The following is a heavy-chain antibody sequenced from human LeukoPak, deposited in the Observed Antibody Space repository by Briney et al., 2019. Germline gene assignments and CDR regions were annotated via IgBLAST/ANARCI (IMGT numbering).Heavy chain of an antibody. J-gene: IGHJ6*03. CDR3: TRLGILTGYYYYYMDV. CDR2: FTWNGDNI. V-gene: IGHV3-9*01. CDR1: GFPFVGYA. Sequence: SLSLSCAAPGFPFVGYAMPWVRQAPGKGLEWVSGFTWNGDNIEYADSVKGRFTISRDNANNSLYLQMNSLRAEDTAVYYCTRLGILTGYYYYYMDVWGKGTTVTISS. D-gene: IGHD3-9*01.